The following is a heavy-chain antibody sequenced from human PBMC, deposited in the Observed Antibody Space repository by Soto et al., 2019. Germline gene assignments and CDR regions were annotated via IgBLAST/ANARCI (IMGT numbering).Heavy chain of an antibody. CDR2: IYYSGSP. V-gene: IGHV4-59*08. CDR1: GGSISSYY. J-gene: IGHJ5*02. CDR3: ARQSQQLEPWFDP. D-gene: IGHD6-13*01. Sequence: PSETLSLTCTVSGGSISSYYWSWIRQPPGKGLEWIGYIYYSGSPNYNPSLKSRVTISVDTSKNQFSLKLSSVTAADTAVYYCARQSQQLEPWFDPWGKGTLVAVSS.